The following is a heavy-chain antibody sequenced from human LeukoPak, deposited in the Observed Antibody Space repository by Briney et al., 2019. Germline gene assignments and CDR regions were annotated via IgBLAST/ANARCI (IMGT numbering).Heavy chain of an antibody. V-gene: IGHV4-4*07. J-gene: IGHJ3*02. Sequence: SETLSLTCTVSGGSISSYYWSWIRQPAGKGLEWIGRIYTSGSTNYNPSLKSRVTMSVDTSKNQFSLKLSPVTAADTAVYYCARETPAQLNDAFDIWGQGTMVTVSS. D-gene: IGHD1-1*01. CDR1: GGSISSYY. CDR2: IYTSGST. CDR3: ARETPAQLNDAFDI.